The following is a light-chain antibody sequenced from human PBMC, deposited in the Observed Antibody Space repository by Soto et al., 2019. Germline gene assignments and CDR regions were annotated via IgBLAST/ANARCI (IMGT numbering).Light chain of an antibody. CDR2: KAS. CDR1: QNIRSW. J-gene: IGKJ1*01. CDR3: QQYNSYWT. V-gene: IGKV1-5*03. Sequence: DIQMTQSPSTLAASIGDRVTITCRASQNIRSWLAWYQQKTGKAPKLLIHKASSLESGVPSRFSGSGSGTEFTLTISSLQPDDFATYYCQQYNSYWTFGQGTKVEIK.